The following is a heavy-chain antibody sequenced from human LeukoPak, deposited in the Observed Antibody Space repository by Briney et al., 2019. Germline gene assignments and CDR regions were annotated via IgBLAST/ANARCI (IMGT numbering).Heavy chain of an antibody. V-gene: IGHV3-53*01. CDR1: GFTVSSNY. D-gene: IGHD2-15*01. J-gene: IGHJ4*02. CDR2: IYSGGST. CDR3: ARGPYCSGGSCYRGLDY. Sequence: PGGSLRVSCAASGFTVSSNYMSWVRQAPGKGLEWVSVIYSGGSTYYADSVKGRFTISRDNSKNTLYLQMNSLRAEDTAVYYCARGPYCSGGSCYRGLDYWGQGTLVTVSS.